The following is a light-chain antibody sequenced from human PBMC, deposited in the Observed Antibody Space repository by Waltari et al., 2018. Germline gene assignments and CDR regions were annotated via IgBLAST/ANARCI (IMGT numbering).Light chain of an antibody. V-gene: IGLV1-40*01. CDR1: SSNIGAGYD. Sequence: QSVLTQPPSVSGAPGQRVTIPCNGSSSNIGAGYDVHWYQQLPGTVPKLLNFGNTNRPSGVPDRFSGSKSGTSASLAITGLQAEDEADYYCHSYDRSLRDVFGTGTKVTVL. CDR3: HSYDRSLRDV. J-gene: IGLJ1*01. CDR2: GNT.